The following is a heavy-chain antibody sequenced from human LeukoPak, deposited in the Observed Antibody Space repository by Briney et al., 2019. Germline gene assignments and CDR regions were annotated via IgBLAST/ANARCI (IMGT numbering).Heavy chain of an antibody. CDR1: GFTFSSYA. V-gene: IGHV3-23*01. CDR2: ISGSSGST. CDR3: AKTSWELPHYFDY. J-gene: IGHJ4*02. D-gene: IGHD1-26*01. Sequence: GGSLRLSCAASGFTFSSYAMSWVRQAPGKGLEWVSAISGSSGSTYYADSVKGRFTISRDNSKNTLYLQMNSLRAEDTAVYYCAKTSWELPHYFDYWGQGTLVTVSS.